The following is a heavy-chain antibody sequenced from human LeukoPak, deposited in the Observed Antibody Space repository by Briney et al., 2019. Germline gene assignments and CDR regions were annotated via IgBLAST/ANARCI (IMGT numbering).Heavy chain of an antibody. CDR1: GFTFSSYA. CDR2: IYSGGST. D-gene: IGHD3-22*01. CDR3: AREEGYYYDSSGYLNWFDP. V-gene: IGHV3-66*01. Sequence: GGSLRLSCAASGFTFSSYAMSWVRQAPGKGLEWVSVIYSGGSTYYADSVKGRFTISRDNSKNTLYLRMNSLRAEDTAVYYCAREEGYYYDSSGYLNWFDPWGQGTLVTVSS. J-gene: IGHJ5*02.